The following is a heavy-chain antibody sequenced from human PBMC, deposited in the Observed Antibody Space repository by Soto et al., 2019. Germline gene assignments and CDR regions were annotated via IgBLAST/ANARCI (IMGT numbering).Heavy chain of an antibody. CDR2: IYYSAST. CDR3: ARSVFP. CDR1: GGSISSGGYY. Sequence: QVQLQESGPGLVKPSQTLSLTCTVSGGSISSGGYYWNWIRQHPGKGLEWIGYIYYSASTYYNPSFNSRVTISIDSSKTQFSLNLSSVTAADTAVYYCARSVFPWGQGTLVTVSS. J-gene: IGHJ5*02. V-gene: IGHV4-31*03.